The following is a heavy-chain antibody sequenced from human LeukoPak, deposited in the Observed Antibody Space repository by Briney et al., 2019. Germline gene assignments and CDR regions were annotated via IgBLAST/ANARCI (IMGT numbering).Heavy chain of an antibody. V-gene: IGHV3-9*01. CDR3: ARGGSYFDY. Sequence: GGSLRLSCAASGFTFDDYAMHWVRQAPGKGLEWVSGISWNSGSIGYADSVKGRFTISRDNAKNSLYLQMNSLRAEDTAVYYCARGGSYFDYWGQGTLVTVSS. D-gene: IGHD1-26*01. CDR1: GFTFDDYA. CDR2: ISWNSGSI. J-gene: IGHJ4*02.